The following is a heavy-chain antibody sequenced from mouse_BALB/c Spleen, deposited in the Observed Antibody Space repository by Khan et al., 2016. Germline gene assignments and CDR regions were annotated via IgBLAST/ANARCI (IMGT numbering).Heavy chain of an antibody. Sequence: QVQLQEPGPGLVSPPLILSNTCTVAGISLTSNGVHWDRQPPEKGPEWRGAICAGISTTHNSALTSRLSISKDNSKSKVFLNIISLTTDDTAIYYCARLAEMWGQGTTLTVSS. V-gene: IGHV2-9*02. J-gene: IGHJ2*01. CDR3: ARLAEM. CDR1: GISLTSNG. CDR2: ICAGIST.